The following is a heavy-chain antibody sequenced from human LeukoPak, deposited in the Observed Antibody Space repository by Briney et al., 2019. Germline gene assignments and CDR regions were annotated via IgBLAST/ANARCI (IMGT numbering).Heavy chain of an antibody. CDR2: INPNSGGT. CDR3: ARSRAYTGATTFDY. V-gene: IGHV1-2*02. J-gene: IGHJ4*02. Sequence: ASVKVSCKASGYTFTGYYMHWVRQAPGQGLEWMGWINPNSGGTNYAQKLQGRVTMTTDTSTSTAYMELRSLRSDDTAVYYCARSRAYTGATTFDYWGQGTLVTVSS. CDR1: GYTFTGYY. D-gene: IGHD1-26*01.